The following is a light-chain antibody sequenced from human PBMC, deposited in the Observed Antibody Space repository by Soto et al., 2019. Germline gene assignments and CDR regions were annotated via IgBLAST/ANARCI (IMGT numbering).Light chain of an antibody. Sequence: DIVMTQSPDSLAVSLGERVTIDFKSSQSVLYSPNNCLAWYQQNPGQAPRLLIYGVSSRATSIPDRFSGSGSGTDFTLTISRLEPEDLAVYYCQQYGSSLPITFGQGTRLEIK. CDR3: QQYGSSLPIT. CDR1: QSVLYSPNNC. J-gene: IGKJ5*01. CDR2: GVS. V-gene: IGKV3-20*01.